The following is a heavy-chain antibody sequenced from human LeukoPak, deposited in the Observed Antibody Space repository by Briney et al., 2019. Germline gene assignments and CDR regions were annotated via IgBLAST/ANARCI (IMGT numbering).Heavy chain of an antibody. J-gene: IGHJ3*01. CDR3: ARRIETPTTGALDV. V-gene: IGHV3-30*04. D-gene: IGHD1-26*01. CDR2: ISYNESHK. Sequence: PGRSLRLSCAASGFSFWTYAMHWVRQAPGKGLEWVGVISYNESHKYYADSVKGRFTISRDNSKNTLYLQMNNLRADDTSTYFCARRIETPTTGALDVWGQGTRVIVSS. CDR1: GFSFWTYA.